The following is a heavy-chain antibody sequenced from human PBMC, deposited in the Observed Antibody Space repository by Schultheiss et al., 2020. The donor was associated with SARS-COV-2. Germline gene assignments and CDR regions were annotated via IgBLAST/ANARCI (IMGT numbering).Heavy chain of an antibody. CDR2: IYTSGST. Sequence: SETLSLTCTVSGGSISSYYWSWIRQPAGKGLEWIGRIYTSGSTNYNPSLKSRVTMSVDTSKNQFSLKLSSVTAADTAVYYCASTPRSSGWYLDAFDIWGQGTTVTVSS. CDR3: ASTPRSSGWYLDAFDI. V-gene: IGHV4-4*07. J-gene: IGHJ3*02. CDR1: GGSISSYY. D-gene: IGHD6-19*01.